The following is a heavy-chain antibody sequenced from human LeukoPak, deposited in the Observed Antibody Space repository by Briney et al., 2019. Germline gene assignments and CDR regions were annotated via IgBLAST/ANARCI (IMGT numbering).Heavy chain of an antibody. CDR3: ARDFGTYYDFWSGYFPDAFDI. CDR2: IYYSGST. D-gene: IGHD3-3*01. Sequence: SETLSLTCAVYGGSFSGYYWSWIRQPPGKGLEWIGYIYYSGSTYYNPSLKSRVTISVDTSKNQFSLKLSSVTAADTAVYYCARDFGTYYDFWSGYFPDAFDIWGQGTMVTVSS. J-gene: IGHJ3*02. V-gene: IGHV4-30-4*08. CDR1: GGSFSGYY.